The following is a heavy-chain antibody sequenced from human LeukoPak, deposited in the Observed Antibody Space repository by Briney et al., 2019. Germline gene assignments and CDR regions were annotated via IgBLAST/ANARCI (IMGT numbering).Heavy chain of an antibody. V-gene: IGHV4-59*01. CDR1: GGSISSYY. Sequence: SETLSLTCTVSGGSISSYYWSWIRQPPGKGLEWIGYIYYSGSTNYNPPLKSRVTISVDTSKNQFSLKLSSVTAADTAVYYCARGGRTGQHRTTFDYWGQGTLVTVSS. CDR2: IYYSGST. CDR3: ARGGRTGQHRTTFDY. D-gene: IGHD3/OR15-3a*01. J-gene: IGHJ4*02.